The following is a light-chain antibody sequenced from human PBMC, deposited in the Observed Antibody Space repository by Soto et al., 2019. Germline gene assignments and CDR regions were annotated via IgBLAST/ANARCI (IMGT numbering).Light chain of an antibody. Sequence: DIVMTQSPLSLPVTPGEPASISCRSSQSLLHSNGYNYLDWYLQKPGQSPQLLIYLGSNRASGVADRFSGSGSGTDFTLKISRVEAGDVGVYYCMQALQTPYTFGQGTKLEIK. V-gene: IGKV2-28*01. CDR3: MQALQTPYT. CDR1: QSLLHSNGYNY. J-gene: IGKJ2*01. CDR2: LGS.